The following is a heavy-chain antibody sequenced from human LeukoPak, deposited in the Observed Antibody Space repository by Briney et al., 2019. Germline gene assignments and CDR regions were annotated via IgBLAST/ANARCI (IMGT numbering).Heavy chain of an antibody. Sequence: SETLSLTCSFSGGSLSGYYWSWIRQSPGRGLEWIGYISDSGSTNYNPSLKSRVTISVDTSKNQFSLMLSSVTAADTAVYYCARGYDSSAYYPFNYWGQGTLVTVSS. CDR1: GGSLSGYY. CDR3: ARGYDSSAYYPFNY. V-gene: IGHV4-59*01. CDR2: ISDSGST. J-gene: IGHJ4*02. D-gene: IGHD3-22*01.